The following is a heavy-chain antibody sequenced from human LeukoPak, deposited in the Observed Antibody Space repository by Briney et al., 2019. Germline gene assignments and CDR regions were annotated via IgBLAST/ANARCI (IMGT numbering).Heavy chain of an antibody. CDR3: ARQTGSGLFTLP. D-gene: IGHD3-10*01. CDR2: ISNDGSEK. J-gene: IGHJ4*02. Sequence: PWGSLRLSCAASGFAFRNYGIYWVRQVPRKGLERVTVISNDGSEKYSVDSVKSRFSISRGNSKNTVYLQMDSLRPDDTAMFYCARQTGSGLFTLPGGQGTLVTVSS. CDR1: GFAFRNYG. V-gene: IGHV3-30*03.